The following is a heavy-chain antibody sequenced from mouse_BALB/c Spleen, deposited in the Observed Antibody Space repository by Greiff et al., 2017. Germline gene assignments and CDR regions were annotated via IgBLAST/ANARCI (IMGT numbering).Heavy chain of an antibody. J-gene: IGHJ1*01. CDR2: IYPGNSDT. CDR3: TDGNYVGWYFDV. V-gene: IGHV1-5*01. Sequence: VQLKQSGTVLARPGASVKMSCKASGYTFTSYWMHWVKQRPGQGLEWIGAIYPGNSDTSYNQKFKGKAKLTAVTSTSTAYMELSSLTNEDSAVYYCTDGNYVGWYFDVWGAGTTVTVSS. D-gene: IGHD2-1*01. CDR1: GYTFTSYW.